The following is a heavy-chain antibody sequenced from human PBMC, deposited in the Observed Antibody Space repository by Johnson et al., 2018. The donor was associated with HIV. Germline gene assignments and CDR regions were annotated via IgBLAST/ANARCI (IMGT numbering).Heavy chain of an antibody. J-gene: IGHJ3*02. D-gene: IGHD1-26*01. CDR3: ARVRVGAFDI. CDR2: ISWNSGSV. CDR1: GFTFHEYA. V-gene: IGHV3-9*01. Sequence: EVQLVESGGGLVQPGRSLRLACAASGFTFHEYAMHWVRQTPGKGLEWVSGISWNSGSVGYADSVKGRFTISRDNAKNSLYLQMNSLRGEDTAVYYCARVRVGAFDIWGQGTMVTVSS.